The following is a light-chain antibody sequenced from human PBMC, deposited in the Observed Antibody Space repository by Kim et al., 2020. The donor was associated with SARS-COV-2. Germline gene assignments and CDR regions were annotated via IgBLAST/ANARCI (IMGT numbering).Light chain of an antibody. CDR2: SNN. Sequence: GQRVTITCSGSSSNIGRNTVNWYQQLPGTAPKLLIYSNNPRPSGVPDRFSGSKSGTSASLAISGLQSEDEADYYCAAWDDSLNGWVFGGGTQLTVL. CDR1: SSNIGRNT. V-gene: IGLV1-44*01. CDR3: AAWDDSLNGWV. J-gene: IGLJ3*02.